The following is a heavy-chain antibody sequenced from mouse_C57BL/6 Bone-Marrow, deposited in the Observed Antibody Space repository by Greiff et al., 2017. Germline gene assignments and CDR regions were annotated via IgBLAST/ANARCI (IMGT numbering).Heavy chain of an antibody. CDR1: GYTFTSYW. D-gene: IGHD2-1*01. CDR3: ARGNYRFDY. J-gene: IGHJ2*01. Sequence: VQLQQPGAELVMPGASVKLSCKASGYTFTSYWMHWVKQRPGQGLEWIGEIDPSDSYTNYNQKFKGKSTLTVDKSSSTAYMQLRSLTSEDSAVYNCARGNYRFDYWGQGTTLTVSS. V-gene: IGHV1-69*01. CDR2: IDPSDSYT.